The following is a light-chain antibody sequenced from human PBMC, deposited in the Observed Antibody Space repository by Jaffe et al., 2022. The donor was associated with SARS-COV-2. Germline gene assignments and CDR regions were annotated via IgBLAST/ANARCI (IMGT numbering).Light chain of an antibody. CDR3: NSRDSSGNLYV. V-gene: IGLV3-19*01. CDR2: GKN. Sequence: SSELAQDPSVSVALGQTVRITCQGDSLRSYYASWLQQKPGQAPLLVIYGKNNRPSGIPDRFSGSSSGNTASLTITGAQAEDEADYYCNSRDSSGNLYVFGTGTKVNVL. CDR1: SLRSYY. J-gene: IGLJ1*01.